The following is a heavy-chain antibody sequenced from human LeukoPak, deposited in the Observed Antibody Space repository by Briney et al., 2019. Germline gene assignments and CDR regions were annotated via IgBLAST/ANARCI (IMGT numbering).Heavy chain of an antibody. Sequence: PGWSLRLSCAASGFTFSSYWMHWVRQAPGKGLVWVSRINTDGSSTYYADSVKGRFTISRDNAKNTLYLQMNSLRAEDTVVYYCVRGARGMYYFDYWGQGTLVTVSS. V-gene: IGHV3-74*01. CDR2: INTDGSST. J-gene: IGHJ4*02. CDR3: VRGARGMYYFDY. CDR1: GFTFSSYW. D-gene: IGHD3-16*01.